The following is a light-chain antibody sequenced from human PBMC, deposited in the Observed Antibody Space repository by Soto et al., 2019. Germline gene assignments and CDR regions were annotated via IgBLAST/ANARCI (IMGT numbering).Light chain of an antibody. CDR1: QSISSY. J-gene: IGKJ1*01. CDR3: QQSYSTPRS. V-gene: IGKV1-39*01. Sequence: QIDQRSSSLSAPVEDRVTITCRASQSISSYLNWYQQKPGKAPKLLIYDASSLQSGVPSRFSGSGSGTDFTLTISSLQPEDFATYYCQQSYSTPRSSGQGTKVDIK. CDR2: DAS.